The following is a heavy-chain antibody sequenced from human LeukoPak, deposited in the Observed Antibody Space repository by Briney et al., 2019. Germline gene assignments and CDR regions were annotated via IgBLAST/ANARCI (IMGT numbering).Heavy chain of an antibody. CDR3: AKEGPGTHTAFAY. Sequence: ESLKISCKGSGYSFTTYWIGWVRQMPGKGLEWMGIIYPGDSDTRYSPSFQGQVTISADKSISTAYLQWSSLKASDTAIYYCAKEGPGTHTAFAYWGQGTQVTVSS. CDR1: GYSFTTYW. J-gene: IGHJ4*02. V-gene: IGHV5-51*01. CDR2: IYPGDSDT. D-gene: IGHD5-18*01.